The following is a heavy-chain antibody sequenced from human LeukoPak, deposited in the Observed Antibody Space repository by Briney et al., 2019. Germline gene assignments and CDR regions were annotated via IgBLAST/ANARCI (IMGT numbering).Heavy chain of an antibody. CDR2: INPNSGGT. V-gene: IGHV1-2*02. CDR1: GYTFTGYY. Sequence: ASVKVSCKASGYTFTGYYMHWVRQAPGQGLEWMGWINPNSGGTNYAQKFQGGVTMTRDTSISTAYMELSRLRSDDTAVYYCARVEWTGYGMDVWGQGTTVTVSS. J-gene: IGHJ6*02. D-gene: IGHD3-3*01. CDR3: ARVEWTGYGMDV.